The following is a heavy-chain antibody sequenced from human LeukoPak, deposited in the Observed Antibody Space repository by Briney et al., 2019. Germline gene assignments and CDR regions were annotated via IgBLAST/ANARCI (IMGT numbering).Heavy chain of an antibody. J-gene: IGHJ4*02. CDR3: ATEIVVVPAAIHYFDY. V-gene: IGHV3-7*01. D-gene: IGHD2-2*01. CDR1: GYTFSSYW. CDR2: IKQDGSEK. Sequence: GGSLRLSCAASGYTFSSYWMSWVRQAPGKGLEWVANIKQDGSEKYYVDSVKGRFTISRDNAKNSLYLQMNSLRAEDTAVYYCATEIVVVPAAIHYFDYWGQGTLVTVSS.